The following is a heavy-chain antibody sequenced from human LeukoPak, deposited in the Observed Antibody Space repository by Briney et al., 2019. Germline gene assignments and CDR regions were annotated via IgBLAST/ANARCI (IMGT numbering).Heavy chain of an antibody. V-gene: IGHV3-48*03. CDR3: AELGITMIGGV. J-gene: IGHJ6*04. CDR2: ISSSGSTI. CDR1: GFTFSSYA. Sequence: GGSLRLSCAASGFTFSSYAMLWVRQAPGKGLEWVSYISSSGSTIYYADSVKGRFTISRDNAKNSLYLQMNSLRAEDTAVYYCAELGITMIGGVWGKGTTVTISS. D-gene: IGHD3-10*02.